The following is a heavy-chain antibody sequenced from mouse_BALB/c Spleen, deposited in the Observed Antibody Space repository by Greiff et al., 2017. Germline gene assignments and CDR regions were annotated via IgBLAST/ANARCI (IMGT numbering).Heavy chain of an antibody. Sequence: EVKVVESGPSLVKPSQTLSLTCSVTGDSITSGYWNWIRKFPGNKLEYMGYISYSGSTYYNPSLKSRISITRDTSKNQYYLQLNSMTTEDTATYYCARYYRYEGFDYWGQGTTLTVSS. CDR2: ISYSGST. CDR3: ARYYRYEGFDY. V-gene: IGHV3-8*02. J-gene: IGHJ2*01. D-gene: IGHD2-14*01. CDR1: GDSITSGY.